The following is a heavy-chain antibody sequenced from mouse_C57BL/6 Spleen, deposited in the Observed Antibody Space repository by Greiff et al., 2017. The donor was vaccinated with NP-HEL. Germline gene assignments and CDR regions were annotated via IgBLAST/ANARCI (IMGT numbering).Heavy chain of an antibody. Sequence: VKLQQPGAELVKPGASVKLSCKASGYTFTSYWMHWVKQRPGQGLEWIGMIHPNSGSTNYNEKFKSKATLTVDKSSSTAYMQLSSLTSEDSAVYYCARGIGSSYDWYFDVWGTGTTVTVSS. CDR2: IHPNSGST. J-gene: IGHJ1*03. CDR3: ARGIGSSYDWYFDV. V-gene: IGHV1-64*01. D-gene: IGHD1-1*01. CDR1: GYTFTSYW.